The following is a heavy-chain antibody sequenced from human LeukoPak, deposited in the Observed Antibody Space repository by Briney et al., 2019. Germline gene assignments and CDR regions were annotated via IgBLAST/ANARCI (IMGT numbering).Heavy chain of an antibody. Sequence: PGGSLRLSCAASGFTFSSYGMHWVRQAPGKGLEWVAFIRYDGSNKYYADSVKGRFTISRDNSKNTLYLQMNSLRAEDTAVYYCARAGYYDSSGYSTLDYWGQGTLVTVSS. CDR1: GFTFSSYG. CDR2: IRYDGSNK. CDR3: ARAGYYDSSGYSTLDY. D-gene: IGHD3-22*01. V-gene: IGHV3-30*02. J-gene: IGHJ4*02.